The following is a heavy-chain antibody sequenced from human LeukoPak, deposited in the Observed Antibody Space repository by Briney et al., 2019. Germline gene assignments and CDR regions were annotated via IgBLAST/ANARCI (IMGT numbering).Heavy chain of an antibody. CDR2: IGTRSNPI. CDR3: AREARGSGRDFDY. V-gene: IGHV3-11*01. J-gene: IGHJ4*02. Sequence: GGSLRLSCAASGFSFSDFYMSWIRQAPGRGLEWISYIGTRSNPIYYADSVKGRFTISRDDAKNSLCLQMNSLRDEDTAVYFCAREARGSGRDFDYWGQGILVTVSS. CDR1: GFSFSDFY. D-gene: IGHD1-26*01.